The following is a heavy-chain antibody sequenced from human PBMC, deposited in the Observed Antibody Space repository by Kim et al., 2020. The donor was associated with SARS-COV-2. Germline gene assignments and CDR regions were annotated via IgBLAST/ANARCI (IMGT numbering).Heavy chain of an antibody. CDR3: ARVQVGATPSYYYGMDV. J-gene: IGHJ6*02. V-gene: IGHV3-11*06. D-gene: IGHD1-26*01. CDR2: ISSSSSYT. CDR1: GFTFSDYY. Sequence: GGSLRLSCAASGFTFSDYYMSWIRQAPGKGLEWVSYISSSSSYTNYADSVKGRFTISRDNAKNSLYLQMNSLRAEDTAVYYCARVQVGATPSYYYGMDVWGQGTTVTVSS.